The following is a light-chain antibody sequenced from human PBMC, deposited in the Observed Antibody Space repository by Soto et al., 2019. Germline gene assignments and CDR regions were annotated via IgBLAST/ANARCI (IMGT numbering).Light chain of an antibody. V-gene: IGLV1-44*01. CDR2: ANN. CDR3: ASWDDSLNGFV. Sequence: QSVLTQPPSASATPGQKVTISCSGSNSNLRSNTVTWYQQFPGTAPKLLMYANNQRPSGVPDRFSGSKSGTSASLAISGLQPEDEAEYYCASWDDSLNGFVFGGGTKLTVL. CDR1: NSNLRSNT. J-gene: IGLJ3*02.